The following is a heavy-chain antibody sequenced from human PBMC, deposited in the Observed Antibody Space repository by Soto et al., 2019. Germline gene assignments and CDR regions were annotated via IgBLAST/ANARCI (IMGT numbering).Heavy chain of an antibody. V-gene: IGHV1-45*02. J-gene: IGHJ4*02. Sequence: QMQLVQSGAEVKKTGSSVTVSCKASGWTFTYLYLHWVRQAPGQALEWLGCITPYNGNTKYAQKLQDRVSITRSTSLTTIYLELNNLRYDDTAIYYCGRYGLDGGASDFYFEKWGQGTLVTVSS. CDR1: GWTFTYLY. CDR3: GRYGLDGGASDFYFEK. D-gene: IGHD2-21*01. CDR2: ITPYNGNT.